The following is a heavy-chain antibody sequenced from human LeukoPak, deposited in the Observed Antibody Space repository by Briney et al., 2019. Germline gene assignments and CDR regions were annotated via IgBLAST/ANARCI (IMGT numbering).Heavy chain of an antibody. Sequence: SETLSLTCAVYGGSFSGYYWSWIRQPPGKGLEWIGEINHSGSTNYNPSLKSRVTISVDTSKNQFSLKLSSVTAADTAVYYCARGSSLTPNWFDPWGQGTLVTVSS. CDR3: ARGSSLTPNWFDP. CDR1: GGSFSGYY. J-gene: IGHJ5*02. CDR2: INHSGST. V-gene: IGHV4-34*01.